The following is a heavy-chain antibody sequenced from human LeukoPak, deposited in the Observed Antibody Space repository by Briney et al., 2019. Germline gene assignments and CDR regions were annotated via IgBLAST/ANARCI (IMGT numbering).Heavy chain of an antibody. Sequence: SETLSLTCTVSGGSISSGSYYWSWIRQPPGKGLEWIGEINHSGSTNYNPSLKSRVTISVDTSKNQFSLKLSSVTAADTAVYYCARGYCSSTSCCKVEDYYYMDVWGKGTTVIVSS. D-gene: IGHD2-2*01. CDR3: ARGYCSSTSCCKVEDYYYMDV. CDR2: INHSGST. CDR1: GGSISSGSYY. J-gene: IGHJ6*03. V-gene: IGHV4-39*07.